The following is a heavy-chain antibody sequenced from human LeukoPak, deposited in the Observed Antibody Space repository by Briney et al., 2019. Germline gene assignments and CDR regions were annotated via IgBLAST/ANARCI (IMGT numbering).Heavy chain of an antibody. D-gene: IGHD3-22*01. CDR1: GYTFTGYY. CDR2: INPNSGGT. J-gene: IGHJ3*02. Sequence: ASVKVSCKASGYTFTGYYMHWVRQAPGQGLEWMGWINPNSGGTNYAQKFQGWVTMTRDTSISTAYMELSRLRSDDTAVYYCARSTYYYDSSGPGGVFDIGAKGTMATVSS. V-gene: IGHV1-2*04. CDR3: ARSTYYYDSSGPGGVFDI.